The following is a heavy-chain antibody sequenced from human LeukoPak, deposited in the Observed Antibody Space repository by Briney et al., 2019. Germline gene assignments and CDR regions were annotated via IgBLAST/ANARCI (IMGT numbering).Heavy chain of an antibody. J-gene: IGHJ5*02. CDR2: IYHSGST. CDR1: GYSISSGYY. Sequence: PSETLSLTCAVSGYSISSGYYWGWIRQPPGKGLEWIGSIYHSGSTYYNPSLKSRVTISVDTSKNQFSLKLSSVTAADTAVYYCASLDIVVVPAAIGWFDPWGQGTLVTVSS. D-gene: IGHD2-2*01. V-gene: IGHV4-38-2*01. CDR3: ASLDIVVVPAAIGWFDP.